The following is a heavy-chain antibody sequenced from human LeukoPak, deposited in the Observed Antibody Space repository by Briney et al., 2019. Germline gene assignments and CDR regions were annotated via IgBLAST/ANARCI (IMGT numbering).Heavy chain of an antibody. J-gene: IGHJ4*02. CDR1: GYTFTHYA. CDR3: ATRSASSYGGVFDF. D-gene: IGHD3-16*01. V-gene: IGHV1-3*04. CDR2: INTGNGNT. Sequence: ASVMVSCKASGYTFTHYAMHWVRQAPGQSLEWVGWINTGNGNTKYSQKFQGRVTLTRDTSANTAYMEVTSLRSEDTAVYYCATRSASSYGGVFDFWGQGSLVIVSS.